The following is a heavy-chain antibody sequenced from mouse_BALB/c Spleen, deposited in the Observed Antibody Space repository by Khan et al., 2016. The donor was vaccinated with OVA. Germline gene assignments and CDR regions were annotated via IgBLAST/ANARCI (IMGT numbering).Heavy chain of an antibody. CDR1: GDSITSGF. CDR3: AVSYGSGAMDY. V-gene: IGHV3-8*02. D-gene: IGHD1-1*01. CDR2: VTYSGNT. Sequence: EVELVESGPSLVKPSQTLSLTCSVTGDSITSGFWNWIRKFPGNKFEYMGYVTYSGNTSYNPSLKSRISITRDTSNSQSSLQLNSVTTEDKATYVCAVSYGSGAMDYWGQGTSVTVSS. J-gene: IGHJ4*01.